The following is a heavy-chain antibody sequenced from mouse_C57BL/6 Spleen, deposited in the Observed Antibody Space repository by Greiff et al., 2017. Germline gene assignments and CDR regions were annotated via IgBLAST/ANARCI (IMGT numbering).Heavy chain of an antibody. Sequence: VQLQQSGPELVKPGASVKISCKASGYAFSSSWMNWVKQRPGKGLEWIGRIYPGDGDTNYNGTFKGKATLTADKSSSTAYMQLSCLTSEDSAVYFCARSYYYGSSYAYVDVWGTGTTVTVSS. CDR1: GYAFSSSW. D-gene: IGHD1-1*01. CDR3: ARSYYYGSSYAYVDV. J-gene: IGHJ1*03. V-gene: IGHV1-82*01. CDR2: IYPGDGDT.